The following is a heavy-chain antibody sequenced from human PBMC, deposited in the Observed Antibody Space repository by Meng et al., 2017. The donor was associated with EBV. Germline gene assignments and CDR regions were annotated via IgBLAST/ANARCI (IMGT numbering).Heavy chain of an antibody. V-gene: IGHV3-23*01. CDR3: AKVNQLLGGNDY. Sequence: EVEVWESGGGWVQPGGSLGLSCAASGFTFSSYAMSWVRQAPGKGLEWVSAISGSGGSTYYADSVKGRFTISRDNSKNTLYLQMNSLRAEDTAVYYCAKVNQLLGGNDYWGQGTLVTVSS. CDR1: GFTFSSYA. CDR2: ISGSGGST. J-gene: IGHJ4*02. D-gene: IGHD1-26*01.